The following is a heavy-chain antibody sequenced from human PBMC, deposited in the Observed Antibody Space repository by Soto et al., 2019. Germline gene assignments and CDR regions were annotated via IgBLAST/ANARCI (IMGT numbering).Heavy chain of an antibody. CDR2: IYYGGRT. J-gene: IGHJ4*02. CDR3: ARRWGRTFDY. Sequence: SVTLPLTCAVAGGTISSRGGSWSLNRQKPGKGPERIGHIYYGGRTNNNPSLKSRVTISVDTAKNQFSLKLSSVTAADTAVYYCARRWGRTFDYWGQGTLVTGSS. D-gene: IGHD7-27*01. CDR1: GGTISSRGGS. V-gene: IGHV4-61*08.